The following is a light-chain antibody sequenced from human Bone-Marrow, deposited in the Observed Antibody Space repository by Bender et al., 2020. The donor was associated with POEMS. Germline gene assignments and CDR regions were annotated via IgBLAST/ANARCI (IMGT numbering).Light chain of an antibody. CDR3: CSYAGSHSWV. J-gene: IGLJ3*02. CDR2: DVS. CDR1: SSDVGGYGY. Sequence: QSALTQPRSVSGSPGQSVTISCTGTSSDVGGYGYVSWYQQHPGKAPKVMIYDVSRRPSGVPDRFSGSKSGNTASLTISGLQTEDEADYYCCSYAGSHSWVFGGGTKVTVL. V-gene: IGLV2-11*01.